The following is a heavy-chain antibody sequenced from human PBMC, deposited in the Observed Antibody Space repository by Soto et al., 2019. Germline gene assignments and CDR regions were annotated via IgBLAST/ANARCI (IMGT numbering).Heavy chain of an antibody. J-gene: IGHJ4*02. CDR2: ISYDGSDK. D-gene: IGHD3-9*01. V-gene: IGHV3-30*18. Sequence: PGGSLRLSCAASGFPFSSDGMYWVRQAPGKGLEWVTFISYDGSDKYYADSVKGRFTISRDNSKSTLFLQMNSLRTEDTAVYYCAKDHSDWASDYWGQGTLVTVSS. CDR1: GFPFSSDG. CDR3: AKDHSDWASDY.